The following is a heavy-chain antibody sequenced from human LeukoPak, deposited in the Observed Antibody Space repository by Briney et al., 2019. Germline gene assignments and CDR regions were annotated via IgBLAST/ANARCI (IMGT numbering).Heavy chain of an antibody. CDR1: GFIFSSYG. CDR2: ISYDGSKK. D-gene: IGHD7-27*01. Sequence: PGGSLRLSCAASGFIFSSYGMHWVRQAPGKGLEWVALISYDGSKKYDADSVKGRFTISRDNSKNTLYLQMNSLRAEDTAVYYCARGPNWGNLDFWGQGTLVTVSS. J-gene: IGHJ4*02. CDR3: ARGPNWGNLDF. V-gene: IGHV3-30*03.